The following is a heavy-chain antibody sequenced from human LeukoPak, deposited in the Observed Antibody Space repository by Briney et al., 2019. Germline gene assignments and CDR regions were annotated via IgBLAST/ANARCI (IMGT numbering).Heavy chain of an antibody. D-gene: IGHD1-7*01. J-gene: IGHJ6*03. CDR1: GGSISSSSYY. Sequence: PSETLSLTCTVSGGSISSSSYYWGWIRQPQGKGLEWIGSIHYSGSTYYNPSLKSRVTISVDTSKNQFSLKLSSVTAADTAVYYCARGRRNLDYYYYYMDVWGKGTTVTVSS. V-gene: IGHV4-39*07. CDR3: ARGRRNLDYYYYYMDV. CDR2: IHYSGST.